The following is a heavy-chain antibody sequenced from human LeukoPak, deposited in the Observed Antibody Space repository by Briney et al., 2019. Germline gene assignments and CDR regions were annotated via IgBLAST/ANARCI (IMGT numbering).Heavy chain of an antibody. Sequence: PGRSLRLSCAASGFTLVAYGVAWVRQAPGKGLEWVSGISWDSGSIGYADSVKGRFTISRDNAKNSLYLQMNSLRAEDTALYYCAKDIDSSSWEAFDIWGQGTMVTVSS. D-gene: IGHD6-13*01. CDR3: AKDIDSSSWEAFDI. CDR2: ISWDSGSI. CDR1: GFTLVAYG. J-gene: IGHJ3*02. V-gene: IGHV3-9*01.